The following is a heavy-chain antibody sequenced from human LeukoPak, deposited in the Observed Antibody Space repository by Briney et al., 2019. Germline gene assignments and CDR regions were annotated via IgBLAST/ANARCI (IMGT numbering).Heavy chain of an antibody. CDR3: ARTGPSHYYGSGTSRFDP. J-gene: IGHJ5*02. V-gene: IGHV4-34*01. CDR1: GGSFSGYY. Sequence: PSETLYLTCAVYGGSFSGYYWSWIRQPPGKGLEWIGEINHSGSTNYNPSLKSRVTISVDTSKNQFSLKLSSATAADTAVYYCARTGPSHYYGSGTSRFDPWGQGTLVTVSS. CDR2: INHSGST. D-gene: IGHD3-10*01.